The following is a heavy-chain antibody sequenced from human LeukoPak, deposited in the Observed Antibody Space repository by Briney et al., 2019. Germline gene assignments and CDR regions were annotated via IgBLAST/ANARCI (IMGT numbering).Heavy chain of an antibody. CDR2: IYYSGST. CDR1: GGSISSGGYY. Sequence: PSETLSLTCTVSGGSISSGGYYWSWIRQHPGKGLEWIGYIYYSGSTYYNPSLKSRVTISVDTSKNQFSLKLSSVTAADTAVYYCAGEYSNDWSGLDYWGQGTLVTVSS. D-gene: IGHD6-19*01. J-gene: IGHJ4*02. V-gene: IGHV4-31*03. CDR3: AGEYSNDWSGLDY.